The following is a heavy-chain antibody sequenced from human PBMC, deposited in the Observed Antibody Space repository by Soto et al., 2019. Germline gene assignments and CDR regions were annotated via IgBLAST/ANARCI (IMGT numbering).Heavy chain of an antibody. J-gene: IGHJ6*02. Sequence: SGGSLRLSCAASGFTFSSYAMSWVRQAPGKGLEWLSAISGSGGSTYYADSVKGRFTISRDNSKNTLYLQMNSLRAEDTAVYYCAKDRFVGYCSGGSCYSNYYYGMDVWGQGTTVTVSS. CDR1: GFTFSSYA. D-gene: IGHD2-15*01. V-gene: IGHV3-23*01. CDR3: AKDRFVGYCSGGSCYSNYYYGMDV. CDR2: ISGSGGST.